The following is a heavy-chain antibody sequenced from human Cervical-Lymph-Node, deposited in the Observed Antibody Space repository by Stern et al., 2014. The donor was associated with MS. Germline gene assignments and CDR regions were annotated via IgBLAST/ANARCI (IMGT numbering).Heavy chain of an antibody. CDR1: GFVFRRYA. D-gene: IGHD1-26*01. J-gene: IGHJ4*02. CDR3: AKGGSGSYLD. CDR2: ISYEGRDK. V-gene: IGHV3-30*04. Sequence: VQLVESGGGVVQPGRSLRLSCAASGFVFRRYALHWVRQAPGKGLEWMAIISYEGRDKYYTDSVKGRFTVSRDNSNNTVDLEMNSLSLEDTAVYYCAKGGSGSYLDWGQGSLVTVSS.